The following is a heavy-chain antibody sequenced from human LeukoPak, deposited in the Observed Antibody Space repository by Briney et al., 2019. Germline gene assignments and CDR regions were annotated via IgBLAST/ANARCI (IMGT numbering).Heavy chain of an antibody. J-gene: IGHJ4*02. CDR2: IYYSGRT. Sequence: SETLSLTCTVSGGSISSYYWSWIRQPQGKGLEWIGYIYYSGRTNYNPSLKSRVTISVDTSKNQFSLKLSSVTAADTAVYYCARLHGSGSYTNYWGQGTLVTVSS. D-gene: IGHD3-10*01. V-gene: IGHV4-59*08. CDR3: ARLHGSGSYTNY. CDR1: GGSISSYY.